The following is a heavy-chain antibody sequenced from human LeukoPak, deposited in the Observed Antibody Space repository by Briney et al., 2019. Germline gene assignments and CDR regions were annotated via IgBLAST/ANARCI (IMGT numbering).Heavy chain of an antibody. CDR1: GGPISSYY. V-gene: IGHV4-59*01. CDR2: IYYSGST. D-gene: IGHD3-10*01. Sequence: SETLSLTCTVSGGPISSYYWSWIRQPPGKGLEWIGYIYYSGSTNYNPSLKSRVTILVDTSKNQFSLKLSSVTAADTAVYYCASALETYYYGSGTLGGAFDIWGQGTMVTVSS. J-gene: IGHJ3*02. CDR3: ASALETYYYGSGTLGGAFDI.